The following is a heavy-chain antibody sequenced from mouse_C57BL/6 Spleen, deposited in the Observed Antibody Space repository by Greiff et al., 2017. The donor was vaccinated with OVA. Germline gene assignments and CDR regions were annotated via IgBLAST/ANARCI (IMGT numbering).Heavy chain of an antibody. J-gene: IGHJ4*01. D-gene: IGHD2-1*01. V-gene: IGHV1-81*01. CDR1: GYTFTSYG. Sequence: VQRVESGAELARPGASVKLSCKASGYTFTSYGISWVKQRTGQGLEWIGEIYPRSGNTYYNEKFKGKATLTADKSSSTAYMELRSLTSEDSAVYFCARFYYGNYYAMDYWGQGTSVTVSS. CDR3: ARFYYGNYYAMDY. CDR2: IYPRSGNT.